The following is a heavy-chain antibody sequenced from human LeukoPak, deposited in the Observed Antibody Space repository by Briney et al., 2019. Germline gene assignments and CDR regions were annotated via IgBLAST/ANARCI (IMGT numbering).Heavy chain of an antibody. Sequence: PSETLSLTCAVYGGSFSGYYWSWIRQPPGKGLEWIGEINHSGSTNYNPSLKSRVTISVDTSKNQFSLKLSSVTAADTAVYYCARCRRYSGYDVDYWGQGTLVTVSS. D-gene: IGHD5-12*01. CDR1: GGSFSGYY. V-gene: IGHV4-34*01. J-gene: IGHJ4*02. CDR2: INHSGST. CDR3: ARCRRYSGYDVDY.